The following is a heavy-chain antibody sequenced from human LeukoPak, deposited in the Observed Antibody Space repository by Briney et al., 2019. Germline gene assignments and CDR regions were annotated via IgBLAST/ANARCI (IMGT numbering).Heavy chain of an antibody. CDR2: ITGSGDST. D-gene: IGHD3-22*01. Sequence: GGSLRLSCAVSGITFGNYAMSWVRQAPGRGLEWVSTITGSGDSTYYADSVKGRFTISRDNSKNTLYLQMNSLRPEDTAVYYCAKDQNWYYYDSSGPDYWGQGTLVTVSS. CDR3: AKDQNWYYYDSSGPDY. CDR1: GITFGNYA. J-gene: IGHJ4*02. V-gene: IGHV3-23*01.